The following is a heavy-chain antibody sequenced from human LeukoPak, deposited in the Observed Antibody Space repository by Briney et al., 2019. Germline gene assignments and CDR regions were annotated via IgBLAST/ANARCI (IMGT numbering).Heavy chain of an antibody. V-gene: IGHV1-8*02. J-gene: IGHJ3*02. Sequence: ASVKVSCKASGYTFTNYDINWVRQATGQGLEWMGWINPNSGDTGYAQKFQGRVTMTRNTSITTAYMELSSLRSEDTAVYYCARYCSSTGCPLDTFDIWGQGTMVTVSS. CDR2: INPNSGDT. CDR1: GYTFTNYD. CDR3: ARYCSSTGCPLDTFDI. D-gene: IGHD2-2*01.